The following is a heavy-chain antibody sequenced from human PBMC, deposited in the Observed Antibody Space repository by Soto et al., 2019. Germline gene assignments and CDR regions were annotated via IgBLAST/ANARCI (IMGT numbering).Heavy chain of an antibody. V-gene: IGHV4-59*01. J-gene: IGHJ4*02. D-gene: IGHD6-13*01. CDR1: GGSISTYY. CDR3: ARYAGSSWFDY. Sequence: SETLSLTCTVSGGSISTYYWSWIRQPPGKGLEWIGYINYSGRTNYNPSLKSRVTMSLDTSKNQFSLKLRSVTAADTALFYCARYAGSSWFDYWGQGTLVTVS. CDR2: INYSGRT.